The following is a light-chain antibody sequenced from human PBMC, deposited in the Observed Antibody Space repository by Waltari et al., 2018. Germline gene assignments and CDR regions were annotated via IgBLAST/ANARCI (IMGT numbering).Light chain of an antibody. CDR2: DVT. CDR1: SSDVGGYNF. Sequence: QSALTQPASVSGSPGQSITISCMGTSSDVGGYNFASWYQQHPGKAPKLMIYDVTKRPSGVSNRFSGSKSGNTASLTISGLQAEDEGDYHCCSFAGSRTFVFGAGTKVTVL. CDR3: CSFAGSRTFV. J-gene: IGLJ2*01. V-gene: IGLV2-23*02.